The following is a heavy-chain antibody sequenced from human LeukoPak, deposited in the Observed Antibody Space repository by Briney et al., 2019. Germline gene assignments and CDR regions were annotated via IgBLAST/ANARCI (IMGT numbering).Heavy chain of an antibody. V-gene: IGHV4-39*07. J-gene: IGHJ4*02. CDR3: ARDRQYYYDSSGYAD. Sequence: GSLRLSCAASGFTFSSYSMNWVRQAPGKGLEWIGSIYYSGSTYYNPSLKSRVTISVDTSKNQFSLKLSSVTAADTAVYYCARDRQYYYDSSGYADWGQGTLVTVSS. CDR2: IYYSGST. CDR1: GFTFSSYS. D-gene: IGHD3-22*01.